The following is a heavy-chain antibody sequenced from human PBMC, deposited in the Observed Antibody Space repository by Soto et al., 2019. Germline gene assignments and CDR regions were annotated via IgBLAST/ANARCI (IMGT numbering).Heavy chain of an antibody. Sequence: SETLSLTCTVSGGSISSGGYYWSWIRQHPGKGLEWIGYIYYSGSTYYNPSLKSRVTISVDTSKNQFSLKLSSVTAADTAVYYCAREITVIWFGEHGYSIDYWGQGTLVTVSS. CDR2: IYYSGST. CDR3: AREITVIWFGEHGYSIDY. J-gene: IGHJ4*02. D-gene: IGHD3-10*01. CDR1: GGSISSGGYY. V-gene: IGHV4-31*03.